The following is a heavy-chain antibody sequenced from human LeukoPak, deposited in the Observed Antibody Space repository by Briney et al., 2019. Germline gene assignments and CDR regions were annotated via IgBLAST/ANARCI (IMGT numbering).Heavy chain of an antibody. V-gene: IGHV3-7*01. D-gene: IGHD2-2*01. CDR1: GFTFSNYW. Sequence: GGSLRLSCAASGFTFSNYWMSWVRHAPGKGLEWVANIKQDESKRYYVGSVKGRFTISRDNAKNSLYLQMNSLRAEDTAVYYCAREASLYCSGNNCYWAFDLWGQGTLVTVSS. J-gene: IGHJ5*02. CDR3: AREASLYCSGNNCYWAFDL. CDR2: IKQDESKR.